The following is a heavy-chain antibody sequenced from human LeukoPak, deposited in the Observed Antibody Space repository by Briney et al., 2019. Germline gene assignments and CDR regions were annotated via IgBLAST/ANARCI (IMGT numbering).Heavy chain of an antibody. D-gene: IGHD6-19*01. CDR2: IYYSGST. CDR1: GGSISSYY. Sequence: PSETLSLTCTVSGGSISSYYWSWIRQPPGKGLEWIGYIYYSGSTNYNPSLKSRVTISVDTSKNQFSLKLSSVTAADTAVYYCARGYSSGWYVDYYDYGMDVWGQGTTVTVSS. V-gene: IGHV4-59*01. J-gene: IGHJ6*02. CDR3: ARGYSSGWYVDYYDYGMDV.